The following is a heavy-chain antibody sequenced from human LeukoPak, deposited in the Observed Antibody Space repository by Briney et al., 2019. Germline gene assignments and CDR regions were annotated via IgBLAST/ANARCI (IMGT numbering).Heavy chain of an antibody. CDR2: IYYSGRT. J-gene: IGHJ4*02. CDR1: GDSISSSGYY. Sequence: SETLSLTCTVSGDSISSSGYYWGWIRQPPGKGLEWIASIYYSGRTYYNPSLKSRITISVDSSKNQFSLRLSSVPAADTAVYYCARRKYYTIENWGQGTLVTVSS. D-gene: IGHD3-10*01. V-gene: IGHV4-39*01. CDR3: ARRKYYTIEN.